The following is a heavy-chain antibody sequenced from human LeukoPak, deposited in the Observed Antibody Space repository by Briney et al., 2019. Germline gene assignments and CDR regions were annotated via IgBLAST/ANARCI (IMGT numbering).Heavy chain of an antibody. J-gene: IGHJ5*02. CDR3: ADVDTSA. Sequence: PGGSLRLTCAASGFTFSGCWWSWIRQPPGKGLEWVASIIPDGSTKYYVDSVKGRFTISRDNAKNSLYLQLNSLRVEDTAVYYCADVDTSAWGQGTLVTVSS. D-gene: IGHD6-19*01. CDR2: IIPDGSTK. V-gene: IGHV3-7*01. CDR1: GFTFSGCW.